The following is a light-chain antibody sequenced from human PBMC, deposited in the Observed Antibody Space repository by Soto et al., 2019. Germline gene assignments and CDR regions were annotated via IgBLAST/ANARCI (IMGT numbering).Light chain of an antibody. CDR2: GAS. Sequence: ERVMTQSPATLAVSPGERATLSCRASQSVAKNLAWYQQKPGQAPRLLIFGASIRATGIPGRFSGSGSGTDFSLTISSLQSEDFAVYYCQQYNNWPVTFGQGTRLEIK. J-gene: IGKJ5*01. CDR3: QQYNNWPVT. CDR1: QSVAKN. V-gene: IGKV3-15*01.